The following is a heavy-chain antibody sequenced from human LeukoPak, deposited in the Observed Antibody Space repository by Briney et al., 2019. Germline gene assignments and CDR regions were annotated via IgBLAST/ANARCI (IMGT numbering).Heavy chain of an antibody. CDR2: INHSGST. CDR3: AFLRMVRGVTV. CDR1: GGSFSGYY. J-gene: IGHJ4*02. V-gene: IGHV4-34*01. Sequence: SDTLSLTCAVYGGSFSGYYWSWIRQPPGKGLEWIGEINHSGSTNYNPSLKSRVTISVDTSSKNQFSLKLSSVTAADTAVYYCAFLRMVRGVTVWGQGTLVTVSS. D-gene: IGHD3-10*01.